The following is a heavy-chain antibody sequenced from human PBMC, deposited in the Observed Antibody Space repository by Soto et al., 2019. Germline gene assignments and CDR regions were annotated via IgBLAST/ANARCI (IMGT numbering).Heavy chain of an antibody. J-gene: IGHJ5*02. CDR2: IYPGDSDT. CDR3: ASLNYYGSGSYVFWFDP. Sequence: GESLKISCKGSGYSFTSYWIGWVRQMPGKGLEWMGIIYPGDSDTRYSPSFQGQVTISADKSISTAYLQWSSLKASDTAMYYCASLNYYGSGSYVFWFDPWGQGTLVTVSS. CDR1: GYSFTSYW. V-gene: IGHV5-51*01. D-gene: IGHD3-10*01.